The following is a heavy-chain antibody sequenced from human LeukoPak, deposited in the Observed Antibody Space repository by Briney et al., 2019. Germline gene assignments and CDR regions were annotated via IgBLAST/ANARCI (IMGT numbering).Heavy chain of an antibody. V-gene: IGHV3-7*01. CDR2: IKEDGSEK. D-gene: IGHD6-19*01. J-gene: IGHJ4*02. Sequence: PGGSLRLSCAASGFNLSIYWMSWVRQAPGKGLEWVANIKEDGSEKYYVDSVKGRFTISRDNAKNSLSLQMNSLRVEDTAVYYCARDLVAVAGNFDFWGQGTLVTVSS. CDR1: GFNLSIYW. CDR3: ARDLVAVAGNFDF.